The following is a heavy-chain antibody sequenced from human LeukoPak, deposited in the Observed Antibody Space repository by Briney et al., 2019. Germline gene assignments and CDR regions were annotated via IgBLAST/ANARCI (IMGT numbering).Heavy chain of an antibody. CDR1: GVSIRGSSHF. CDR2: IYYSGTT. V-gene: IGHV4-39*01. J-gene: IGHJ3*02. CDR3: ARQPVNTAAFDI. D-gene: IGHD5-18*01. Sequence: PSETLSLTCTVSGVSIRGSSHFWAWIRQPPGKGLEWIGSIYYSGTTEYNPSLKGRVSLGVDTSTNQFSLKLESVTAADTAIYYCARQPVNTAAFDIWGLGTMVTVSS.